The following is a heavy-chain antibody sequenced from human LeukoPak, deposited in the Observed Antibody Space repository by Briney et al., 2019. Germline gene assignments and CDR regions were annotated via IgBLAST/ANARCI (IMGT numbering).Heavy chain of an antibody. J-gene: IGHJ4*02. D-gene: IGHD1-1*01. CDR1: GYTFTSYA. Sequence: ASVKVSCKASGYTFTSYAMHWVRQAPGQRLEWMGWINTGNGNTKYSQNFQGRVTITRDTSASTAYMELGSLRSEDTAIYYCATDRTTGTAGVLDYWGQGTLVTVSS. CDR3: ATDRTTGTAGVLDY. V-gene: IGHV1-3*04. CDR2: INTGNGNT.